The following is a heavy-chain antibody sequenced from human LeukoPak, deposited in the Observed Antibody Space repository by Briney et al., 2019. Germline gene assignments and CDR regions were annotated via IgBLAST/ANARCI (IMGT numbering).Heavy chain of an antibody. D-gene: IGHD6-6*01. V-gene: IGHV3-48*01. CDR2: IDTGTSTI. Sequence: PGGSLRLSCAASGFTFSTYSMNWVRQAPGKGLEWVSYIDTGTSTIYYADSVKGRFTISKDNAKNSLYLQMNSLRAEDTAAYYCARRSAARDAFDIWGQGTMVTVSS. CDR1: GFTFSTYS. J-gene: IGHJ3*02. CDR3: ARRSAARDAFDI.